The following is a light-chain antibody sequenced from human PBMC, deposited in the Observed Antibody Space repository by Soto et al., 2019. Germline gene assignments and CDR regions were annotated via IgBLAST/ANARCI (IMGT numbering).Light chain of an antibody. CDR3: YQYGSTPPT. J-gene: IGKJ1*01. CDR2: GVS. V-gene: IGKV3-20*01. CDR1: QSVSTY. Sequence: EIVLTQSPATLSLSPGERAALSCGASQSVSTYLAWYQQKPGQAPRLLIWGVSNRATGIPDRFSGSGSGTDFTLTISRLEPEDFVVFYCYQYGSTPPTFGQGTKVDIK.